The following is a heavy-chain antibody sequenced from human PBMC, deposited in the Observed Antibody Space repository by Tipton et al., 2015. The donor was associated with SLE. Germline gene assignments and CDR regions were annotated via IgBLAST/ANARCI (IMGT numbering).Heavy chain of an antibody. CDR1: GGSFSAYY. D-gene: IGHD3-22*01. Sequence: TLSLTCAVYGGSFSAYYWSWIRQPPGKGLEWIGDINHSGSTNYNPSRKSRLTISMDTSKNQFSLDLRSVTAADTAVYYCARDEYRYDATGYHLLGHFDFWGQGTLVTVSS. V-gene: IGHV4-34*09. J-gene: IGHJ4*02. CDR2: INHSGST. CDR3: ARDEYRYDATGYHLLGHFDF.